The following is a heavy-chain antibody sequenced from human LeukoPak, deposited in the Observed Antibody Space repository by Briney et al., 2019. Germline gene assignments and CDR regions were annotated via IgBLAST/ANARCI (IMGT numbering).Heavy chain of an antibody. D-gene: IGHD2-8*02. V-gene: IGHV6-1*01. J-gene: IGHJ3*01. Sequence: QTLSLTYAISGDSVSINSVNWNWLRQSRSRGNEWLGRTYYYRSEWYNHYAISVKSRAIISPDTSKNQFSLQLKFMTPEDTAVYYCARDQSWTTGFDVWGQGTIVTVSS. CDR3: ARDQSWTTGFDV. CDR2: TYYYRSEWYN. CDR1: GDSVSINSVN.